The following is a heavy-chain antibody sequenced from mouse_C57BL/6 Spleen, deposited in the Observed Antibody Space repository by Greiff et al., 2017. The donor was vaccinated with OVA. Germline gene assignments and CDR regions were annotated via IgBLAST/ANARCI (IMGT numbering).Heavy chain of an antibody. CDR3: ARAYYSNYVWYFDV. CDR2: IYPRSGNT. V-gene: IGHV1-81*01. J-gene: IGHJ1*03. CDR1: GYTFTSYG. D-gene: IGHD2-5*01. Sequence: QVQLKQSGAELARPGASVKLSCKASGYTFTSYGISWVKQRTGQGLEWIGEIYPRSGNTYYNEKFKGKATLTADKSSSTAYMEPRSLTSEDSAVYFCARAYYSNYVWYFDVWGTGTTVTVSS.